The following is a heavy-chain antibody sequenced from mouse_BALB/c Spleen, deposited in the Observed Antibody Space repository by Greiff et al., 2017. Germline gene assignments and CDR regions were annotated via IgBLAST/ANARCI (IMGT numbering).Heavy chain of an antibody. D-gene: IGHD2-4*01. J-gene: IGHJ3*01. V-gene: IGHV1-18*01. CDR2: INPNNGGT. CDR1: GYTFTDYN. Sequence: DVQLQESGPELVKPGASVKIPCKASGYTFTDYNMDWVKQSHGKSLEWIGDINPNNGGTIYNQKFKGKATLTVDKSSSTAYMELRSLTSEDTAVYYCALYDYPFAYWGQGTLVTVSA. CDR3: ALYDYPFAY.